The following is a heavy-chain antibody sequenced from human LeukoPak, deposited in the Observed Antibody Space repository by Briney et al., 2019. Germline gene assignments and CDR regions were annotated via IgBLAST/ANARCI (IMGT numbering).Heavy chain of an antibody. V-gene: IGHV4-34*01. Sequence: PSETLSLTCAVYGGSFSGYYWTWIRQPPGKGLEWIGEINHSGGTNYNPSLKSRVTISVDTSKNQFSLKLSSVTAADTAVYYCARGQPLLDYWGQATLVSDSS. CDR2: INHSGGT. J-gene: IGHJ4*02. CDR3: ARGQPLLDY. D-gene: IGHD2-2*01. CDR1: GGSFSGYY.